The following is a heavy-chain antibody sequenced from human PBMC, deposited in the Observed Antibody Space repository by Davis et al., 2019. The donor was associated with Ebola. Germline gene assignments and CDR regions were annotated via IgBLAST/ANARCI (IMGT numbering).Heavy chain of an antibody. CDR1: GYRFTSYY. Sequence: ASVEVSCKASGYRFTSYYMHWVRQAPGQGLEWIGIINPITGGTSYAQNFQVRVNMTRDTSTSTVYMELSSLRSEDTAVYYCAREGGRYYDSSGYVFDIWGQGTMVKVSS. J-gene: IGHJ3*02. CDR2: INPITGGT. CDR3: AREGGRYYDSSGYVFDI. V-gene: IGHV1-46*01. D-gene: IGHD3-22*01.